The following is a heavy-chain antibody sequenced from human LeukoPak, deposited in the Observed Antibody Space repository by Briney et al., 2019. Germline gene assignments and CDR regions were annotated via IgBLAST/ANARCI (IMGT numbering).Heavy chain of an antibody. CDR3: AKDLRGYSNEFDY. J-gene: IGHJ4*02. Sequence: GGPLRLSCAASGFTFSSYGMHWVRQAPGKGLEWVAFIRYDGSNKYYADSVKGRFTISRDNSKNTLYLQMNSLRAEDTAVYYCAKDLRGYSNEFDYWGQGTLVTVSS. V-gene: IGHV3-30*02. CDR1: GFTFSSYG. D-gene: IGHD4-11*01. CDR2: IRYDGSNK.